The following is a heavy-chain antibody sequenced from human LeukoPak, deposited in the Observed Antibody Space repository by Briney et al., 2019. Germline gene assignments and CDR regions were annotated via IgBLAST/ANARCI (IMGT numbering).Heavy chain of an antibody. J-gene: IGHJ6*03. CDR3: ARRADIVVVPAAHRDYYYYYYMDV. V-gene: IGHV3-48*01. D-gene: IGHD2-2*01. CDR2: ISSSSSTI. Sequence: GGSLRLSCAASGFTFSSYSMKWVRQAPGKGLEWVSYISSSSSTIYYADSVKGRFTISRDNAKNSLYLQMNSLRAEDTAVYYCARRADIVVVPAAHRDYYYYYYMDVWGKGTTVTVSS. CDR1: GFTFSSYS.